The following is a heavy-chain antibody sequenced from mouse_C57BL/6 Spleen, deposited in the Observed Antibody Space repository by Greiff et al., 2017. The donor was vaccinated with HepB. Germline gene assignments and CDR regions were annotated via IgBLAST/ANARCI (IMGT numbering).Heavy chain of an antibody. V-gene: IGHV1-82*01. CDR1: GYAFSSSW. CDR2: IDPGDGDI. Sequence: VQLQQSGPELVKPGASVKISCKASGYAFSSSWMNWVKQRPGKGLEWIGRIDPGDGDINYNGKFKGKATLTADKSSSTAYMQLSSMTSEDSAVYFCARDYSNYYYFDYWGQGTTLTVSS. J-gene: IGHJ2*01. CDR3: ARDYSNYYYFDY. D-gene: IGHD2-5*01.